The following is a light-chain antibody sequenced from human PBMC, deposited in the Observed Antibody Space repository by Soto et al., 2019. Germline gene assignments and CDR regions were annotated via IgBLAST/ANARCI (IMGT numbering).Light chain of an antibody. V-gene: IGKV1-5*03. J-gene: IGKJ1*01. CDR2: KAT. CDR1: QSISSW. CDR3: QQYTSYPT. Sequence: DIQMTQSPSTLSASVGDRVTITCRASQSISSWLAWYQQKPGKAPKLLIYKATSLESGVPSSFRGSGSGTEFTLTISGMQPDDFATYYCQQYTSYPTFGQGTKVEI.